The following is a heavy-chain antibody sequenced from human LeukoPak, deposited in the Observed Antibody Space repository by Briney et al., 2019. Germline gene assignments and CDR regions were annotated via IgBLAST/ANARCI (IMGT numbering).Heavy chain of an antibody. CDR3: ARLPPTTIWGDV. Sequence: SETLSLTCAVYGGSFSGYYWSWIRQPPGKGLEWIGEINHSGSTNYNPSLKSRVTISVDTPKNQFSLKLSSVTAADTAVYYCARLPPTTIWGDVWGQGATVTVSS. J-gene: IGHJ6*02. CDR1: GGSFSGYY. D-gene: IGHD3-3*01. V-gene: IGHV4-34*01. CDR2: INHSGST.